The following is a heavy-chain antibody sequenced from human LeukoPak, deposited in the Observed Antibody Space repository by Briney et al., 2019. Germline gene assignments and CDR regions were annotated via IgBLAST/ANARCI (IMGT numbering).Heavy chain of an antibody. Sequence: SETLSLTCAVYGGSFSGYYWSWIRQPPGKGLEWIGEINRSGSTNYNPSLKSRVTISVDTSKNQFSLKLSSVTAADTAVYYCARGPLDIVVVPAAIRRRNYYYGMDVWGQGTTVTVSS. J-gene: IGHJ6*02. CDR1: GGSFSGYY. CDR2: INRSGST. D-gene: IGHD2-2*02. V-gene: IGHV4-34*01. CDR3: ARGPLDIVVVPAAIRRRNYYYGMDV.